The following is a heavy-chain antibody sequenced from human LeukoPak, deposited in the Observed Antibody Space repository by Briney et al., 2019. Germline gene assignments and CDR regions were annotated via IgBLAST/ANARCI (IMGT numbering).Heavy chain of an antibody. V-gene: IGHV3-64D*09. CDR2: MSSSGGKT. CDR1: GFTFSSYS. J-gene: IGHJ4*02. CDR3: VKGAESYCDSRSDY. Sequence: GGSLRLSCSASGFTFSSYSMHWVRQAPGKGLEYVSAMSSSGGKTDYADSMKGRVIISRDNSKNTLYLQLSSLTPEDTAVYFCVKGAESYCDSRSDYWGQGTLVTVSS. D-gene: IGHD3-22*01.